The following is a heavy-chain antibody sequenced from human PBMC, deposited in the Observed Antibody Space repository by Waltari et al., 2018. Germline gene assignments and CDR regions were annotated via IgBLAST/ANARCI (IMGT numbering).Heavy chain of an antibody. CDR3: ARGVEYSSSWCDWFDP. D-gene: IGHD6-13*01. J-gene: IGHJ5*02. Sequence: QVQLVQSGAEVKKPGASVKVSCKASGYTFTSYDINWVRQATGQGLEWMGWMNPNSGNTGYAQKFQGRVTMTRNTSISTAYMELSSLRSEETAVYYCARGVEYSSSWCDWFDPWGQGTLVTVSS. CDR2: MNPNSGNT. CDR1: GYTFTSYD. V-gene: IGHV1-8*01.